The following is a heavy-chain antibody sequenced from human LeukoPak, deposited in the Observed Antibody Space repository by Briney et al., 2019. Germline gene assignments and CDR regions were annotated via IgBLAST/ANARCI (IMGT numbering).Heavy chain of an antibody. CDR2: IYSGGST. CDR1: GFTVNSNY. J-gene: IGHJ6*02. CDR3: ASADYSRKTFYYYYYGMDV. Sequence: GGSLRLSCAASGFTVNSNYMSWVRQAPGKGLEWVSVIYSGGSTYYADSVKGRFTISRDNSKNTLYLQMNSLRAEDTAVYYCASADYSRKTFYYYYYGMDVWGQGTTVTVSS. V-gene: IGHV3-66*01. D-gene: IGHD4-11*01.